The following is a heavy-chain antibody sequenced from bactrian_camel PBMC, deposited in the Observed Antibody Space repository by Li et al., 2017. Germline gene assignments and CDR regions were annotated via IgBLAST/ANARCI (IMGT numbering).Heavy chain of an antibody. CDR3: TREGSRRGLDLAD. CDR2: LSGGGVA. V-gene: IGHV3S37*01. D-gene: IGHD1*01. CDR1: GFVFSSYA. J-gene: IGHJ4*01. Sequence: LVQPGESLRLSCEASGFVFSSYAMTWVRRAPGKGLEWVASLSGGGVASYADSVKGRFTVSRDFLKNTLYLQMNSLKTEDSALYYCTREGSRRGLDLADWGQGTQVTV.